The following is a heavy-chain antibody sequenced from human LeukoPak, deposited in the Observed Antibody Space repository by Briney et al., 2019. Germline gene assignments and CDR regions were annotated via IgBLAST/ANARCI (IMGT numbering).Heavy chain of an antibody. Sequence: ASVKVSCKASGYTFTSYYMHWVRQAPGQGLEWMGIINPSGGSTSYAQEFQGRVTMTRDTSTSTVYMELSSLRSEDTAVYYCARDPTVAGPRRYFDYWGQGTLVTVSS. D-gene: IGHD6-19*01. CDR2: INPSGGST. J-gene: IGHJ4*02. V-gene: IGHV1-46*01. CDR1: GYTFTSYY. CDR3: ARDPTVAGPRRYFDY.